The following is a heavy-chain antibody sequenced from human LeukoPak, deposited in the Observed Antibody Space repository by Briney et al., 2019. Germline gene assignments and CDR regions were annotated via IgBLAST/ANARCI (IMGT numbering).Heavy chain of an antibody. CDR3: AKDLRVPAALEYFQH. Sequence: PGGSLRLSCAASGFTFSSYAMSWVRQAPGKGLEWVSAISGSGGSTYYADSVKGRFTISRDNSKNTLYLQMDSLRAEDTAVYYCAKDLRVPAALEYFQHWGQGTLVTVSS. V-gene: IGHV3-23*01. CDR2: ISGSGGST. D-gene: IGHD2-2*01. CDR1: GFTFSSYA. J-gene: IGHJ1*01.